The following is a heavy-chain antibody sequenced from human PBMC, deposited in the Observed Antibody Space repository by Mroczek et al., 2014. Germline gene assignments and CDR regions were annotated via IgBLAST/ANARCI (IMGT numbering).Heavy chain of an antibody. V-gene: IGHV4-4*07. Sequence: QVQLQESGPGLVKPSETLSLTCTVSGGSISSYYWSWIRQPAGKGLEWIGRIYTSGSTNYNPSLKSRVTMSVDTSKNQFSLKLSSVTAADTAVYYCARDAYCSSTSCYHDREEFYYYYYMDVWGKGTTVT. CDR3: ARDAYCSSTSCYHDREEFYYYYYMDV. CDR1: GGSISSYY. D-gene: IGHD2-2*01. J-gene: IGHJ6*03. CDR2: IYTSGST.